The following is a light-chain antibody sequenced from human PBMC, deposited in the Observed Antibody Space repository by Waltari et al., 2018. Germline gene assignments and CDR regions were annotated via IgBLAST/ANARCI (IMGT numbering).Light chain of an antibody. CDR2: WAT. CDR1: QSVLYRSNHLNY. J-gene: IGKJ2*01. CDR3: QQFYSTPYT. Sequence: DIVMTQSPDSLAVPLGETASINCKFSQSVLYRSNHLNYLDWYQQKPGQPPKLLIYWATTRESGVPDRFSGSGSGTDFTLTISSLQAEDVAVYYCQQFYSTPYTFGQGTKLEIK. V-gene: IGKV4-1*01.